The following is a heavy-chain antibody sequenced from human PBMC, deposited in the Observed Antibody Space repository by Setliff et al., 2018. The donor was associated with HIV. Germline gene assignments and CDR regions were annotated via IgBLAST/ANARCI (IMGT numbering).Heavy chain of an antibody. Sequence: GGSLRLSCATSGFNFNEAWMSWVRQAPGKGLECVGRIKSKKDGGTTHYTAPVKGRSTISRDDSKNMVFLEMNSLQTDDTAVYYCTTDEWNWGQGTLVTVSS. CDR1: GFNFNEAW. CDR3: TTDEWN. CDR2: IKSKKDGGTT. V-gene: IGHV3-15*01. J-gene: IGHJ4*02. D-gene: IGHD3-3*01.